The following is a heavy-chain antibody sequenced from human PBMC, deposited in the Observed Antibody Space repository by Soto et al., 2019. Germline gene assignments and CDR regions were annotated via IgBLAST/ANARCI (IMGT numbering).Heavy chain of an antibody. CDR3: AMATLSDAFDI. V-gene: IGHV4-34*01. Sequence: QVQLQQWGAGLLKPSETLSLTCTVYGGSFSGYYWSWIHQPPGKGLEWIGEINHSGSTNYNPSLKSRVTISVDTSKNQFFLKLSSVTAADTAVYYCAMATLSDAFDIWGQGTMVTVSS. CDR2: INHSGST. CDR1: GGSFSGYY. J-gene: IGHJ3*02. D-gene: IGHD5-12*01.